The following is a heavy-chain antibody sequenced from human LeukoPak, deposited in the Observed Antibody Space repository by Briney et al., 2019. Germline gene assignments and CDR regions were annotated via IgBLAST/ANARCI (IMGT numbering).Heavy chain of an antibody. J-gene: IGHJ4*02. Sequence: SETLSLTCAVYGGSFSGYYWSWIRQPPGKGLEWIGEINHSGSTNYNPSLKSRVTISVDTSKNQFSLKLNSVTAADTAVYYCASGGMRGATRLLFVYWGQGTLVTVSS. V-gene: IGHV4-34*01. CDR3: ASGGMRGATRLLFVY. D-gene: IGHD6-6*01. CDR1: GGSFSGYY. CDR2: INHSGST.